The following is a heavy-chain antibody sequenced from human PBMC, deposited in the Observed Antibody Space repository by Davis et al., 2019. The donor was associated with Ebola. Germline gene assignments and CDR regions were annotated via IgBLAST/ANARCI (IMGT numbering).Heavy chain of an antibody. Sequence: GESLKISCAASGFTFSSYAMHWVRQAPGKGLEWVAVISYDGSNKYYADSVKGRFTISRDNSKNTLYLQMNSLRAEDTAVYYCARGADTAMVYLGYYFDYWGQGTLVTVSS. V-gene: IGHV3-30-3*01. CDR2: ISYDGSNK. D-gene: IGHD5-18*01. CDR1: GFTFSSYA. CDR3: ARGADTAMVYLGYYFDY. J-gene: IGHJ4*02.